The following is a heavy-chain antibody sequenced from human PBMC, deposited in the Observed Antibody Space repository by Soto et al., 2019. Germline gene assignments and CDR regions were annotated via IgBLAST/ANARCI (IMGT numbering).Heavy chain of an antibody. V-gene: IGHV3-11*01. J-gene: IGHJ4*02. CDR2: VSSSGTTI. CDR3: ARMGPRAARPSY. CDR1: GFTFSDYD. D-gene: IGHD6-6*01. Sequence: QVQLVESGGGLVKPGGSLRLSCAASGFTFSDYDMSWIRQAPGKGLEWASFVSSSGTTIYYADSVKGRFTISRDNAKNSLYLQMNSLRAEDTAVYYCARMGPRAARPSYWGQGTLVTVSS.